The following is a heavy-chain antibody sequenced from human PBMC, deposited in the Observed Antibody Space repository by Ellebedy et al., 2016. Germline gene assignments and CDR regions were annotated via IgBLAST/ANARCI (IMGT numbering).Heavy chain of an antibody. V-gene: IGHV3-23*01. J-gene: IGHJ3*02. CDR2: ISGSGGST. CDR1: GFTFSSYA. D-gene: IGHD3-10*01. Sequence: GESLKISXAASGFTFSSYAMSWVRQAPGKGLEWVSAISGSGGSTYYADSVKGRFTISRDNSKNTLYLQMNSLRAEDTAVYYCAKTWFGEFHNEGDAFDIWGQGTMVTVSS. CDR3: AKTWFGEFHNEGDAFDI.